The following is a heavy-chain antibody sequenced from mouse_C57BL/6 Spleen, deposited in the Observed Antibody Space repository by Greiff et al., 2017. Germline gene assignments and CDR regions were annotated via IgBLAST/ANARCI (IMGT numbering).Heavy chain of an antibody. J-gene: IGHJ1*03. CDR3: ARAPSYYGSSYGYFDV. D-gene: IGHD1-1*01. Sequence: VQLQQSGAELVMPGASVKLSCKASGYTFTSYWMHWVKQRPGQGLEWIGEIDPSDSYTNYNQKFKGKSTLTVDKSSSTAYMQLSSLTSEDSAVYYCARAPSYYGSSYGYFDVWGTGTTVTVSS. CDR2: IDPSDSYT. CDR1: GYTFTSYW. V-gene: IGHV1-69*01.